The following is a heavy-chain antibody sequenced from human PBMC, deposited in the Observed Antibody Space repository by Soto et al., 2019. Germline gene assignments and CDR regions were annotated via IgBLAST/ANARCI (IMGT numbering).Heavy chain of an antibody. CDR3: TTDPVTMIVVVPSSG. D-gene: IGHD3-22*01. CDR1: GFTFSNAW. Sequence: GGSLRLPCAASGFTFSNAWTNWVRQAPGKGLEWVGRIKSKTDGGTTDYAAPVKGRFTISRDDSNNTLYLQMNSLKTEDTAVYYCTTDPVTMIVVVPSSGWGQGTLVTVSS. V-gene: IGHV3-15*07. CDR2: IKSKTDGGTT. J-gene: IGHJ4*02.